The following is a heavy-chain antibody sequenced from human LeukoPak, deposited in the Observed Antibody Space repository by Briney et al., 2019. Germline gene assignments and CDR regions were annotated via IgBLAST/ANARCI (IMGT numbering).Heavy chain of an antibody. Sequence: ASETLSLTCTVSGGSISSYYWSWIRQPPGKGLERIGYIYYSGSTSYNPSLKSRVTISVDTSKNQFSLKLSSVTAADTAVYYCARVVGAFDYWGQGTLVTVSS. CDR1: GGSISSYY. V-gene: IGHV4-59*08. J-gene: IGHJ4*02. D-gene: IGHD1-26*01. CDR3: ARVVGAFDY. CDR2: IYYSGST.